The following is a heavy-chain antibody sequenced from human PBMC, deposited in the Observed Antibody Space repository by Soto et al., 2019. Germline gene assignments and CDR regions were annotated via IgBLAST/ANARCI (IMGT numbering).Heavy chain of an antibody. CDR3: ARDGGDPSYYYYGMDV. Sequence: QVQLVQSGAEVKKPRSSVKVSCKASGGTFSSYAISWVRQAPGQGLEWMGGIIPIFGTTNYAQKFQGRVTITADESTNTAYMELSSLRSEDTAVYYCARDGGDPSYYYYGMDVWGQGTTVTVSS. CDR1: GGTFSSYA. V-gene: IGHV1-69*01. J-gene: IGHJ6*02. D-gene: IGHD2-21*01. CDR2: IIPIFGTT.